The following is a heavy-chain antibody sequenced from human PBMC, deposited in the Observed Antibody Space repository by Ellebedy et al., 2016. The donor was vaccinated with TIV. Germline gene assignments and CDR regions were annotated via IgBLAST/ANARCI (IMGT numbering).Heavy chain of an antibody. CDR2: INGVGTST. CDR3: VRDRPLEWTEIMDY. V-gene: IGHV3-74*01. J-gene: IGHJ4*02. Sequence: GESLKISCAASGFPFSAYWMNWVRQVPGKGLVWVSRINGVGTSTSYADSVKGRFTVSRDNAQNTLYLQMNSRRAEDTAVYYCVRDRPLEWTEIMDYWGQGALVTVSS. CDR1: GFPFSAYW. D-gene: IGHD3-3*01.